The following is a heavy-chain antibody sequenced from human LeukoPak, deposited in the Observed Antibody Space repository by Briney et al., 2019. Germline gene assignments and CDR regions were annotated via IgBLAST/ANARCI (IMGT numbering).Heavy chain of an antibody. J-gene: IGHJ5*01. D-gene: IGHD2-2*01. CDR2: ISGRGGST. Sequence: GGSLRLSCAASGFTFSTYAMSWVRQAPGKGLEWVSGISGRGGSTFYADSVMGRFTVSRDNSKNTLYLQMNSLRAEDTAVYYCAKDRHAPGRYCSSTSCFPFDSWGQGTLVTVSS. CDR1: GFTFSTYA. V-gene: IGHV3-23*01. CDR3: AKDRHAPGRYCSSTSCFPFDS.